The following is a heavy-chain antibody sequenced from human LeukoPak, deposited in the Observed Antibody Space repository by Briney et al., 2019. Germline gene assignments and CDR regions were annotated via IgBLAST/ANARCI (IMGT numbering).Heavy chain of an antibody. Sequence: ASVKVSCKASGYTFTGYYVHWVRQAPGHGLAWMGWINPNSGGTNHAQQFQGRVTMTSDTSITTAYMELSRLRSDDTAFYYCARDPRVSGRFLYFDYWGQGTLVTVSS. D-gene: IGHD2-15*01. CDR1: GYTFTGYY. CDR2: INPNSGGT. CDR3: ARDPRVSGRFLYFDY. J-gene: IGHJ4*02. V-gene: IGHV1-2*02.